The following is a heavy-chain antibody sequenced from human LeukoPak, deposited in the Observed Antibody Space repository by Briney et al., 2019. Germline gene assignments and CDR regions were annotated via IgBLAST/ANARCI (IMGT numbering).Heavy chain of an antibody. D-gene: IGHD6-19*01. J-gene: IGHJ5*02. CDR1: GGSISSYY. V-gene: IGHV4-59*12. Sequence: SETLSLTCTVSGGSISSYYWSWIRQPPGKGLEWIGYIYYSGSTNYNPSLKSRVTISVDTSKNQFSLKLSSVTAADMAVYYCARRNYFVAGTSSGIDPWGQGTLVTVSS. CDR2: IYYSGST. CDR3: ARRNYFVAGTSSGIDP.